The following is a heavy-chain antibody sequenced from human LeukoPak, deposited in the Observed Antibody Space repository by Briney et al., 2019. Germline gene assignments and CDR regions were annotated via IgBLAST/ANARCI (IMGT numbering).Heavy chain of an antibody. V-gene: IGHV4-39*01. CDR2: IYYSGST. J-gene: IGHJ6*02. D-gene: IGHD1-26*01. Sequence: SETLSLTCTVSGGSISSSSYYWGWIRQPPGKGLEWIGSIYYSGSTYYNPSLKSRVTISVDTSKNRFSLKLSPVTAADTAVYYCARQGPSVGANTDYYYGMDVWGQGTTVTLS. CDR1: GGSISSSSYY. CDR3: ARQGPSVGANTDYYYGMDV.